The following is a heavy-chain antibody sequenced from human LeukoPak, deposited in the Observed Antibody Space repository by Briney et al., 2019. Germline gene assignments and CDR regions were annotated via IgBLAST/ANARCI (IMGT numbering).Heavy chain of an antibody. CDR3: ARDGGGVSAPGGY. D-gene: IGHD3-16*01. V-gene: IGHV1-46*01. CDR2: INPGGRST. J-gene: IGHJ4*02. Sequence: ASVKVSCKASGYTFTIYYMHWVRQAPGQGLEWMGIINPGGRSTTNAQKFQGRVTLTRDTSTSTVYMELSSLRSEDTAVYSCARDGGGVSAPGGYWGQGTLVTVSS. CDR1: GYTFTIYY.